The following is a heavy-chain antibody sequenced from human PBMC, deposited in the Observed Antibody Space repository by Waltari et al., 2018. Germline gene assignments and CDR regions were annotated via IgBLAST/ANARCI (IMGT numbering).Heavy chain of an antibody. J-gene: IGHJ4*02. Sequence: EVQMVETGGGLIQPGGSLRLSCAVSGFSVVSNYMPWVRQPPGKGLEWVSYIYSGGSTYYADSVKGRFTISRDNSKNTLYLQMNNLRAEDTAVYYCARENSGSYGEFDFWGQGTLVTVSS. CDR3: ARENSGSYGEFDF. CDR2: IYSGGST. D-gene: IGHD1-26*01. CDR1: GFSVVSNY. V-gene: IGHV3-53*02.